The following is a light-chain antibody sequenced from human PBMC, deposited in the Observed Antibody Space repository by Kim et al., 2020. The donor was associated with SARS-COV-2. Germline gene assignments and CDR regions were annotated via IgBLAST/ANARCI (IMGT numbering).Light chain of an antibody. Sequence: APGERATLSCSASLSVNTNLAWYQQRPGQAPRLLIYDVSTRATGIPARFSGTGSGTDFTLTINSLQSEDSAVYYCQQYNNWSSWTFGQGTKVDIK. V-gene: IGKV3-15*01. J-gene: IGKJ1*01. CDR2: DVS. CDR1: LSVNTN. CDR3: QQYNNWSSWT.